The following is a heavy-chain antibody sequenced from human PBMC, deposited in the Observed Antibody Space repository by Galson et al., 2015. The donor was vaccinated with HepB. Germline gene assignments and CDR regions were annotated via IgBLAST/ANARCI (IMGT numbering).Heavy chain of an antibody. Sequence: SLRLSCAASGFTFSSYALHWVRQAPGKGLEWVAVISYDGRNKNYADSVKGRFTISRGESRNTLHLQMNSLRAEDTAIYYCARDKDPSRSWVDGLIYYGLAVWGQGTTVTVSS. CDR1: GFTFSSYA. CDR3: ARDKDPSRSWVDGLIYYGLAV. V-gene: IGHV3-30*04. J-gene: IGHJ6*02. D-gene: IGHD6-13*01. CDR2: ISYDGRNK.